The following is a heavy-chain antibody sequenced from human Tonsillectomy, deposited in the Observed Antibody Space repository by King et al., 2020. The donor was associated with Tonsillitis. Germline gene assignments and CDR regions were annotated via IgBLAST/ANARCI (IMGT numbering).Heavy chain of an antibody. CDR1: GFTFISYW. D-gene: IGHD2-2*01. CDR3: ARDKVQAAYLQTNEYGMDV. Sequence: VQLVQSGGGLVQPGGSLRLSCAASGFTFISYWMHWVRHAPGKGLVWVSRINSDGSSTSYADSVKGRFTISRDNAKNTLYLQMNSQRAEDTAVYYCARDKVQAAYLQTNEYGMDVWGQGTTVTVSS. CDR2: INSDGSST. J-gene: IGHJ6*02. V-gene: IGHV3-74*02.